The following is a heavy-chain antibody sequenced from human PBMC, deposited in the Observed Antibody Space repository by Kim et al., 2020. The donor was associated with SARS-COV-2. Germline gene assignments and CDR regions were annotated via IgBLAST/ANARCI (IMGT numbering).Heavy chain of an antibody. J-gene: IGHJ3*02. V-gene: IGHV1-69*02. CDR1: GGTFSSYT. CDR3: ARYNYYYDSSGYSNDAFDI. Sequence: SVKVSCKASGGTFSSYTISWVRQAPGQGLEWMGRIIPILGIANYAQKFQGRVTITAGKSTSTAYMELSSLRPEDTAVYYCARYNYYYDSSGYSNDAFDIWGQGTMVTVSS. CDR2: IIPILGIA. D-gene: IGHD3-22*01.